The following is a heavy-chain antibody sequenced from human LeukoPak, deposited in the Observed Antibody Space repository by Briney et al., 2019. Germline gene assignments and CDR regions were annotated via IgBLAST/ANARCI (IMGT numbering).Heavy chain of an antibody. D-gene: IGHD3-22*01. CDR3: ARDIWDYYDSSGPFDY. CDR1: GYTFTSYG. V-gene: IGHV1-18*01. CDR2: ISAYNGNT. J-gene: IGHJ4*02. Sequence: GASVKVSCKASGYTFTSYGISWVRQAPGQRLEWMGWISAYNGNTNYAQKLQGRVTMTTDTSTSTAYMELRSLRSDDTAVYYCARDIWDYYDSSGPFDYWGQGTLVTVSS.